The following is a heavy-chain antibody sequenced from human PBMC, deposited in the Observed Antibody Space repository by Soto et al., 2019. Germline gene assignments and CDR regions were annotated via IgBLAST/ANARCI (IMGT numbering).Heavy chain of an antibody. CDR2: IRGIGGST. Sequence: PGGSLRLSCAASGFTFSSYAMSWVRQAPGKGLEWVSAIRGIGGSTYYADSVKGRFTISRDNYKNTLYLQMNSLRAEDTAVYYCAKDSNYDILTASDYWGQGTLVTVSS. D-gene: IGHD3-9*01. CDR3: AKDSNYDILTASDY. CDR1: GFTFSSYA. V-gene: IGHV3-23*01. J-gene: IGHJ4*02.